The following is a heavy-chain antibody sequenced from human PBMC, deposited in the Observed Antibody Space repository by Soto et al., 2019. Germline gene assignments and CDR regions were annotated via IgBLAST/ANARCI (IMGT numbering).Heavy chain of an antibody. CDR3: AGHTNVFWSGYFRRGWFDP. CDR2: IYPGDSDT. V-gene: IGHV5-51*01. Sequence: PGESLKISCNGSGDSFSHYWIAWVRQMPGKGLEWMGIIYPGDSDTRYSPSFQGQVTISADTSINTVYLQWSSLKASDTAMYYCAGHTNVFWSGYFRRGWFDPWGQGTLVTVYS. CDR1: GDSFSHYW. J-gene: IGHJ5*02. D-gene: IGHD3-3*01.